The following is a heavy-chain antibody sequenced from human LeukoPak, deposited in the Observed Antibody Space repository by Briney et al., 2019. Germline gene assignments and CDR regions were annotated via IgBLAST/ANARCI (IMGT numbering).Heavy chain of an antibody. D-gene: IGHD2-15*01. V-gene: IGHV3-21*01. CDR3: ARAPRGYCSGGSCYDLDY. J-gene: IGHJ4*02. CDR2: ISSSSSYI. CDR1: GFTFSSYS. Sequence: GGSLRHSCAASGFTFSSYSMDWVRHAPGKGLEWVSSISSSSSYICYADSVKGRFTISRDNAKNSLYLQMNSLRAEDTAVYYCARAPRGYCSGGSCYDLDYWGQGTLVTVSS.